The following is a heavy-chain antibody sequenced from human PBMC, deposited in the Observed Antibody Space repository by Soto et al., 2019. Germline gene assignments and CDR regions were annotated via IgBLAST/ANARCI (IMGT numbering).Heavy chain of an antibody. V-gene: IGHV3-7*01. CDR3: ASNCSSTSCYFDY. J-gene: IGHJ4*02. CDR2: IKQGGSEK. CDR1: GFTFSSYW. D-gene: IGHD2-2*01. Sequence: GGSLRLSCAASGFTFSSYWMSWVRQAPGKGLEWVASIKQGGSEKYYVDSVKGRFTISRDNAKNSLYLQMNSLRAEDTAEYYCASNCSSTSCYFDYWGQGTLVTVSS.